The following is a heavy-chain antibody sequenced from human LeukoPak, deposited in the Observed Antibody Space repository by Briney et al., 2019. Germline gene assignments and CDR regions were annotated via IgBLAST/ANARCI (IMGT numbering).Heavy chain of an antibody. J-gene: IGHJ5*02. V-gene: IGHV4-59*08. CDR3: ARLPTYYYVSSGYS. Sequence: PSETLSLTCTVSGGSISSYYWSWIRQPPGKGLEWIGYIYYSGSTNYNPSLQSRVTISVDTSKNQFSLKLSSVTAADTAVYYCARLPTYYYVSSGYSWGQGTLVTSST. D-gene: IGHD3-22*01. CDR1: GGSISSYY. CDR2: IYYSGST.